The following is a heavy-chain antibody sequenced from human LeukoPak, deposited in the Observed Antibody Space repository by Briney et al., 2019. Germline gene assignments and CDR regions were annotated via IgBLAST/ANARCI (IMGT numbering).Heavy chain of an antibody. D-gene: IGHD3-22*01. V-gene: IGHV3-23*01. Sequence: GGSLRLSCAASGFTFSDHAMTWVRQAPGKGLEWDSAISGGGHSTYYADSVRGRFTISRDNSRNTLSLQMDRLSAEDTAFYYCARDAWGYYDSSGYSFGSQYYMDVWGKGTTVTVPS. J-gene: IGHJ6*03. CDR2: ISGGGHST. CDR3: ARDAWGYYDSSGYSFGSQYYMDV. CDR1: GFTFSDHA.